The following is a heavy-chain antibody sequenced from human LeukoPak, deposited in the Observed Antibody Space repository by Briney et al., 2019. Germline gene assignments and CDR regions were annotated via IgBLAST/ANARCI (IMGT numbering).Heavy chain of an antibody. CDR1: GGSISSSSYY. CDR2: IYYSGST. Sequence: PSETLSLTCTVSGGSISSSSYYWGWIRQPPGKGLEWIGSIYYSGSTYYNPSLKSRVTISVDTSKNQFSLKLSSVTAADTAVYYCARGRVARSGGEDYWGQGTLVTVSS. D-gene: IGHD3-3*01. J-gene: IGHJ4*02. V-gene: IGHV4-39*01. CDR3: ARGRVARSGGEDY.